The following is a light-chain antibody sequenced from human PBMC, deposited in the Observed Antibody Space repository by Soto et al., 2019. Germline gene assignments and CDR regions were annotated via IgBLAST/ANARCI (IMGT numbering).Light chain of an antibody. V-gene: IGKV3-20*01. CDR2: GAS. CDR3: QQYGSSPLYP. Sequence: EIVLTQSPGTLSLSPGERATLSCRASQSVSSSYLAWYQQKPGQAPRLLIYGASSRATGVPDRFSGSGSGTDFPLTISRLEPEDFAVYSCQQYGSSPLYPFGQGPKLEIK. CDR1: QSVSSSY. J-gene: IGKJ2*01.